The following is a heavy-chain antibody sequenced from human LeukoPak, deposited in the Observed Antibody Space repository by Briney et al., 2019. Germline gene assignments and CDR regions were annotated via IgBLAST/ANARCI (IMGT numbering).Heavy chain of an antibody. Sequence: KPSETLSLTCAVYGGSFSGYYWSWLRQPPGKGLEWIGEINHSGSTNYNPSPKSRVTISVDTSKNQFSLKLSSVTAADTAVYYCARGGYSGYDFWFDPWPQGTLLTVSS. V-gene: IGHV4-34*01. CDR1: GGSFSGYY. CDR2: INHSGST. J-gene: IGHJ5*02. D-gene: IGHD5-12*01. CDR3: ARGGYSGYDFWFDP.